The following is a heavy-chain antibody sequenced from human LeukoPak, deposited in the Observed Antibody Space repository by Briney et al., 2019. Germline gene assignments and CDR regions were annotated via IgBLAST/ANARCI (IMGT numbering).Heavy chain of an antibody. CDR2: IYSGGST. V-gene: IGHV3-53*01. CDR3: ARRAGAYSHPYDY. J-gene: IGHJ4*02. CDR1: GFTVSSNY. Sequence: PGGSLRLSCAASGFTVSSNYMSWVRQAPGKGLEWVSIIYSGGSTFYADSVKGRFTISRDNSKNTLYLQMNSLRAEDTAVYYCARRAGAYSHPYDYWGQGTLVTVSS. D-gene: IGHD4/OR15-4a*01.